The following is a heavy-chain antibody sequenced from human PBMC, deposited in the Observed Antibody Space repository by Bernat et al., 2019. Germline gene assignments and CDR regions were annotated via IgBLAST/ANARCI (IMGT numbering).Heavy chain of an antibody. V-gene: IGHV3-74*01. Sequence: EVQLVESGGGLLQPGGSLRLSCAVSGLTFSSYWMHWVRQAPGKGLVWVSRISTDGSATSYADGVKGRFTISKDNAKNTVFLQMDSLSAEDTAVYDCARASLTPYYFAMDVWGQGTTVTVSS. CDR3: ARASLTPYYFAMDV. J-gene: IGHJ6*02. CDR2: ISTDGSAT. CDR1: GLTFSSYW.